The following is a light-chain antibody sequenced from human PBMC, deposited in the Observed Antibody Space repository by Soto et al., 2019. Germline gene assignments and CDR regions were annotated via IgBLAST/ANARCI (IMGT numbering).Light chain of an antibody. CDR1: QSISIY. J-gene: IGKJ5*01. Sequence: IVLPQSPSTLSLSPEERSTLSCISSQSISIYLAWYQQKPGQAPRLLIYDVFNRATGIPARFSGSGSGADFTLTISRLEPEDFALYYCQHYGTSPSITFGQGTRLQI. CDR2: DVF. CDR3: QHYGTSPSIT. V-gene: IGKV3-11*01.